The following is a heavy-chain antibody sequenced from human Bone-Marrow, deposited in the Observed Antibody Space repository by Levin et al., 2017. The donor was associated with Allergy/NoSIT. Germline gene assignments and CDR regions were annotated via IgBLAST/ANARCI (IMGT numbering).Heavy chain of an antibody. CDR1: GFTFSDYY. D-gene: IGHD3-16*01. CDR2: ISSSSSYT. J-gene: IGHJ4*02. CDR3: ASDKMITFIDY. Sequence: LSLTCAASGFTFSDYYMSWIRPAPGKGLEWVSYISSSSSYTNYADSVKGRFTISRDNAKNSLYLQMNSLRAEDTAVYYCASDKMITFIDYWGQGTLVTVSS. V-gene: IGHV3-11*06.